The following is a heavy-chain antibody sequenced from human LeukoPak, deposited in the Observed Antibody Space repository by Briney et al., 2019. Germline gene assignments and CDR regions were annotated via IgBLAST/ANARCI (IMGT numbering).Heavy chain of an antibody. CDR2: IIPIFGTA. CDR3: ARTPRFYYYLYYFDY. CDR1: GGTFSSYA. D-gene: IGHD3-10*01. J-gene: IGHJ4*02. Sequence: ASVKVSCKASGGTFSSYAISWVRQAPGQGLEWMGGIIPIFGTANYVQKFQGRVTITADESTSTAYMELSSLRSEDTAVYYCARTPRFYYYLYYFDYWGQGTLVTVSS. V-gene: IGHV1-69*13.